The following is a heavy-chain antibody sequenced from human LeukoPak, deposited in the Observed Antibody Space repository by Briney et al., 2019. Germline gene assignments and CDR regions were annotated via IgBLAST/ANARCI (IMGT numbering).Heavy chain of an antibody. CDR2: ISAYNGNT. D-gene: IGHD6-13*01. Sequence: GSVKVSCKASGSTFSSYAISWVRQAPGQGLEWMGWISAYNGNTNYAQKLQGRVTMTTDTSTSTAYMELRSLRSEDTAVYYCRVAAAGSSDYGMDVWGQGTTVTVSS. J-gene: IGHJ6*02. CDR3: RVAAAGSSDYGMDV. V-gene: IGHV1-18*01. CDR1: GSTFSSYA.